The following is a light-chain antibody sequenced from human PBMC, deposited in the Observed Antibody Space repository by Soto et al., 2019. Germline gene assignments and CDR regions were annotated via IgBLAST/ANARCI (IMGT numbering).Light chain of an antibody. V-gene: IGLV1-51*01. CDR1: SSNIGNNY. J-gene: IGLJ2*01. CDR3: GTWDSSLSAAGV. CDR2: DNN. Sequence: QSVLTQPPSVCAAPGQKVTISCSGSSSNIGNNYVSWYQQLPGTAPKLLIYDNNKRPSGIPDRFSGSKSGTSATLGITGLQTGDEADYYCGTWDSSLSAAGVFGGGTKLTVL.